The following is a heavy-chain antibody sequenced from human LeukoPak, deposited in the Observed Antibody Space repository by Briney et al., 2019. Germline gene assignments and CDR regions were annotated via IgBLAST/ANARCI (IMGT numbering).Heavy chain of an antibody. Sequence: GGSLRLSCAASGFTFSSYSMNWVRQAPGKGLEWVSSISSSSSYIYYADSVKGRFTISRGNAKNSLYPQMTSLRAEDTAVYYCARVQTGETGMDVWGQGTTVTVSS. CDR3: ARVQTGETGMDV. V-gene: IGHV3-21*01. J-gene: IGHJ6*02. CDR2: ISSSSSYI. CDR1: GFTFSSYS. D-gene: IGHD2-8*02.